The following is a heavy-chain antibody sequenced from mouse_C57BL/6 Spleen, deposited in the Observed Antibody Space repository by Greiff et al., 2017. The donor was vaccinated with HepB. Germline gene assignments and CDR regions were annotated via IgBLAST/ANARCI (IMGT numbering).Heavy chain of an antibody. D-gene: IGHD1-1*01. CDR3: ARAGILRYYFDY. CDR1: GYTFTSYW. J-gene: IGHJ2*01. CDR2: IHPNSGST. Sequence: QVQLQQPGAELVKPGASVKLSCKASGYTFTSYWMHWVKQRPGQGLEWIGMIHPNSGSTNYNEKFKSKATLTVDKSSSTAYMQLSSLTSEDSAVYYGARAGILRYYFDYWGQGTTLTVSS. V-gene: IGHV1-64*01.